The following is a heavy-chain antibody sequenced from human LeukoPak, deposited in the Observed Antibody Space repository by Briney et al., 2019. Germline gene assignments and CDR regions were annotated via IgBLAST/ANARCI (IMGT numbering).Heavy chain of an antibody. J-gene: IGHJ4*02. Sequence: PSETLSLTCAVYGGSFSGYYWSWIRQPPGKGLEWIGEINHSGSTNYNPSLKSRVTISVDTSKNQFSLKLSSVTAADTAVYYCARVGSAVARYDWGQGTLVTVSS. CDR3: ARVGSAVARYD. V-gene: IGHV4-34*01. CDR1: GGSFSGYY. CDR2: INHSGST. D-gene: IGHD6-19*01.